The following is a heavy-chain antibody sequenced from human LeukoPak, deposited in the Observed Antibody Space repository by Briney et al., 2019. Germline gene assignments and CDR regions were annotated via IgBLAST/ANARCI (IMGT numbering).Heavy chain of an antibody. D-gene: IGHD3-3*01. CDR3: AKDGYYDFSETYMDV. CDR2: ISSSSSTI. Sequence: GGSLRLSCAASGFTFSSYSMNWVRQAPGKGLEWVSYISSSSSTIYYADSVKGRFTISRDNAKNSLYLQMNSLRAEDMALYYCAKDGYYDFSETYMDVWGKGTTVTVSS. J-gene: IGHJ6*03. CDR1: GFTFSSYS. V-gene: IGHV3-48*04.